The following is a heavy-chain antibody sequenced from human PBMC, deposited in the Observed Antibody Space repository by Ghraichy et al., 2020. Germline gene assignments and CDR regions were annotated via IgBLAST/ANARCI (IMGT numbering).Heavy chain of an antibody. CDR1: GYTFTGYY. D-gene: IGHD3-10*01. V-gene: IGHV1-2*02. Sequence: ASVKVSCKASGYTFTGYYMHWVRQAPGQGLEWMGWINPNSGGTNYAQKFQGRVTMTRDTSISTAYMELSRLRSDDMAVYYCARDALLWLGEPGPFDPWGQGTLVTVSS. J-gene: IGHJ5*02. CDR3: ARDALLWLGEPGPFDP. CDR2: INPNSGGT.